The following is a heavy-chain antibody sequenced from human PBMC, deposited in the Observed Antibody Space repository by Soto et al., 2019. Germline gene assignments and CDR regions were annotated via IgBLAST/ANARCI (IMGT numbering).Heavy chain of an antibody. D-gene: IGHD3-10*01. CDR3: ARIRGYWYGLDV. V-gene: IGHV3-23*01. Sequence: EVQLLESGGGLVQPGGSLRLSCAASGFPLSTYGMSWVRQAPGKGLEGVSSITGTGGDTYYADSVKGRFTSSRDNSNNMLYLQMNSLRVEATAVYYCARIRGYWYGLDVWGQGTTITVSS. J-gene: IGHJ6*02. CDR2: ITGTGGDT. CDR1: GFPLSTYG.